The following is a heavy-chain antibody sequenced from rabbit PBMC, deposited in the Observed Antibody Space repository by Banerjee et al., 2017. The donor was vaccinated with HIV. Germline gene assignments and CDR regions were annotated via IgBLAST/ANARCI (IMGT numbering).Heavy chain of an antibody. Sequence: QSLEESGGGLVQPEGSLALTCKASGFDFSSNAMYWVRQAPGKGLEWIGCIYASSSGSTYYATWAKGRFTISKASWTTVTLQMTSLTAADTASYFCARDLAGVIGWNFNLWGQGTLVTVS. J-gene: IGHJ4*01. D-gene: IGHD4-1*01. CDR2: IYASSSGST. V-gene: IGHV1S40*01. CDR3: ARDLAGVIGWNFNL. CDR1: GFDFSSNA.